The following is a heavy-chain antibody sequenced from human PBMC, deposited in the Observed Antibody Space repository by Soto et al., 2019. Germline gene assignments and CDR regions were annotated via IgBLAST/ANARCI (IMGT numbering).Heavy chain of an antibody. J-gene: IGHJ6*02. D-gene: IGHD3-3*01. Sequence: ASVQVACKASGYTFTSYYMHWVRQAPGQGLEWMGIINPSGGSTSYAQNFQGRVTMTRDTSTSTVYMELSSLRSEDTAVYYCASITFGVVAGYYGMDVWGQGTTVTVPS. CDR1: GYTFTSYY. V-gene: IGHV1-46*01. CDR3: ASITFGVVAGYYGMDV. CDR2: INPSGGST.